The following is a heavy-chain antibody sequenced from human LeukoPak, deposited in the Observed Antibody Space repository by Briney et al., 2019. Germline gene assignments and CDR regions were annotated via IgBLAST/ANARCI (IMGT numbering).Heavy chain of an antibody. D-gene: IGHD6-19*01. Sequence: ASVKVSCKASGYTFTSYGISWVRQAPGQGLEWMGWINTNTGNPTYAQGFTGRFVFSLDTSVSTAYLQISSLKAEDTAVYYCAILTKYSSGWEALDYWGQGTLVTVSS. CDR2: INTNTGNP. J-gene: IGHJ4*02. CDR3: AILTKYSSGWEALDY. CDR1: GYTFTSYG. V-gene: IGHV7-4-1*02.